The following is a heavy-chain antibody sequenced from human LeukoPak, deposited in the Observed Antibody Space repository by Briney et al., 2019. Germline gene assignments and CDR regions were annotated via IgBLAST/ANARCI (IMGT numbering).Heavy chain of an antibody. Sequence: SETLSLTCAVSGYSISSGYYWGWIRQPPGKGLEWIGSFYHSGSTYYNSSLKSRVTIPVDTSKNQFFLKLTSVTAADTAVYYCARGLGTSSVDYWGQGTLVTVSS. V-gene: IGHV4-38-2*01. CDR1: GYSISSGYY. D-gene: IGHD6-6*01. CDR2: FYHSGST. CDR3: ARGLGTSSVDY. J-gene: IGHJ4*02.